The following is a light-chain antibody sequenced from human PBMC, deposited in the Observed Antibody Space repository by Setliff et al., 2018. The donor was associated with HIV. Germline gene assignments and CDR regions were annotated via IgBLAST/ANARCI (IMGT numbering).Light chain of an antibody. Sequence: QSALTQPASVSGSPGQSITISCTGTSSDVGDSIYVSWYQQHPGKAPKLMIYDVNERPSGVPDRFSGSKSGNTASLTISGLQAEDEADYYCSSYAGRYTSWVFGGGTQLTVL. J-gene: IGLJ2*01. V-gene: IGLV2-11*01. CDR3: SSYAGRYTSWV. CDR1: SSDVGDSIY. CDR2: DVN.